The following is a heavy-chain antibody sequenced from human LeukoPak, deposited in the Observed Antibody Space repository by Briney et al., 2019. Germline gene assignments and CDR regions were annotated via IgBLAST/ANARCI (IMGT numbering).Heavy chain of an antibody. V-gene: IGHV4-59*01. Sequence: SETPSLTCTVSGGSISSYYWSWIRQPPGKGQEWIGYIYYSGSTNYNPSLKSRVTISVDTSKNQFSLKLSSVTAADTAVYYCARSYYDILTGYLSPSDAFDIWGQGTMVTVSS. CDR3: ARSYYDILTGYLSPSDAFDI. J-gene: IGHJ3*02. D-gene: IGHD3-9*01. CDR1: GGSISSYY. CDR2: IYYSGST.